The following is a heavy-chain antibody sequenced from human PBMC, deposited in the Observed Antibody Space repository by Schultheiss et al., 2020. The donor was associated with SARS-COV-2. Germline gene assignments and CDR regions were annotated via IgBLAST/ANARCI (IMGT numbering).Heavy chain of an antibody. D-gene: IGHD5-18*01. CDR1: GGSISSGGYY. V-gene: IGHV4-31*03. CDR3: ARVLRHSYGTLSHYYYGMDV. J-gene: IGHJ6*02. Sequence: TLSLTCTVSGGSISSGGYYWSWIRQHPGKGLEWIGYIYYSGSTYYNPSLKSRVTISVDTSKNQFSLKLSSVTAADTAVYYCARVLRHSYGTLSHYYYGMDVWGQGTTVTVSS. CDR2: IYYSGST.